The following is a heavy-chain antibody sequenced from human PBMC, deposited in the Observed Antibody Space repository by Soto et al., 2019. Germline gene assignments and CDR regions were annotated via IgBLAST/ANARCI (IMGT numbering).Heavy chain of an antibody. D-gene: IGHD5-12*01. Sequence: SEILSLTCTVSGGSISSSSYYWGWIRQPPGKGLEWIGSIYYSGSTYYNPSLKSRVTISVDTSKNQFSLKLSSVTAADTAVYYCARHGGYSGYDDAFDIWGQGTMVTVSS. CDR3: ARHGGYSGYDDAFDI. J-gene: IGHJ3*02. CDR2: IYYSGST. CDR1: GGSISSSSYY. V-gene: IGHV4-39*01.